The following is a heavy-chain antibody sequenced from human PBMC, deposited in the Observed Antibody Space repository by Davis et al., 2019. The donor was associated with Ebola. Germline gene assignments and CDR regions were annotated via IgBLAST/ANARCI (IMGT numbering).Heavy chain of an antibody. Sequence: SLKISCAASGFTFDDYAMHWVRQAPGKGLEWVSGISWNSGSIGYADSVKGRFTISRDNAKNSLYLQMNSLRSEDTAVYYCARGETYYYGSGSPKAYYYGMDVWGQGTTVTVSS. J-gene: IGHJ6*02. D-gene: IGHD3-10*01. CDR1: GFTFDDYA. CDR2: ISWNSGSI. V-gene: IGHV3-9*01. CDR3: ARGETYYYGSGSPKAYYYGMDV.